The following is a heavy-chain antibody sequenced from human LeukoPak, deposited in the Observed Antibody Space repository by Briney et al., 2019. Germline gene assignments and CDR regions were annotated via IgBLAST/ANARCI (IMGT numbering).Heavy chain of an antibody. CDR3: ARLSGRGYYDSSGYYKDAFDI. V-gene: IGHV5-51*01. Sequence: GESLKISCKGSGYSFTSYRIGWVRQMPGKGLEWMGIIYPGDSDTRYSPSFQGQVTISADKSISTAYLQWSSLKASDTAMYYCARLSGRGYYDSSGYYKDAFDIWGQGTMVTVSS. J-gene: IGHJ3*02. CDR1: GYSFTSYR. D-gene: IGHD3-22*01. CDR2: IYPGDSDT.